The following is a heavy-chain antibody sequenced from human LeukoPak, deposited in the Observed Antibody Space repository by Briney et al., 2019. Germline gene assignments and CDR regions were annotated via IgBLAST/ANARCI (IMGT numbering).Heavy chain of an antibody. CDR3: ARGGVVSGYKNFDY. CDR1: GFTFSSYG. Sequence: PGRSLRLSCAASGFTFSSYGMHWVRQAPGKGLEWVAVISYDGSNKYYADSVKGRFTISRDNSKNTLYLQMNSLRAEDTAVYYCARGGVVSGYKNFDYWGQGTLVTVSS. D-gene: IGHD5-24*01. J-gene: IGHJ4*02. CDR2: ISYDGSNK. V-gene: IGHV3-30*03.